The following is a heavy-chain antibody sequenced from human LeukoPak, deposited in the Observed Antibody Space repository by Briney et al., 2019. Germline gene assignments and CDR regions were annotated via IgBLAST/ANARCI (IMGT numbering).Heavy chain of an antibody. J-gene: IGHJ4*02. V-gene: IGHV1-2*02. CDR3: VRGEQDGDLDS. CDR2: INPTSGGT. CDR1: GYTFTCYY. D-gene: IGHD4-17*01. Sequence: GASVKVSCKASGYTFTCYYIHWVRQAPGQGLEWMGWINPTSGGTNYAQKFQGRVTMTRDTSINKGYMYLCRLRSQDTAVSFDVRGEQDGDLDSWGQGTLVTVSS.